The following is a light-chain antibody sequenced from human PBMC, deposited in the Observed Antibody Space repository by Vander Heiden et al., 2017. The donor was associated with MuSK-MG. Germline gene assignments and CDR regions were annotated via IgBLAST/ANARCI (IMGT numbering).Light chain of an antibody. CDR3: QQSYSTPWT. V-gene: IGKV1-39*01. Sequence: DIQLTQSPSSLSASVGDRVTITCRPSQSISSYLNWYQQKPEKAPKLLIYAASSLQSGVPSRFSGSGSGTDFTLTISSLQPEDVATYYCQQSYSTPWTFGQGTKVEIK. CDR2: AAS. J-gene: IGKJ1*01. CDR1: QSISSY.